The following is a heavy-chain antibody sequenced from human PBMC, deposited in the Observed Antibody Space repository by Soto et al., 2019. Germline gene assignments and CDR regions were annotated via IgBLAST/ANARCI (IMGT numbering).Heavy chain of an antibody. CDR1: GYTFTSYA. Sequence: ASVKVSCKASGYTFTSYAMHWVRQAPGQRLEWMGWINAGNGNTKYSQKFQGRVTITRDTSASTAYMELSSLRSEDTAVYYCARDTFGYCSSTSCYTGLDYWGQGTLVTSPQ. CDR3: ARDTFGYCSSTSCYTGLDY. J-gene: IGHJ4*02. D-gene: IGHD2-2*02. CDR2: INAGNGNT. V-gene: IGHV1-3*01.